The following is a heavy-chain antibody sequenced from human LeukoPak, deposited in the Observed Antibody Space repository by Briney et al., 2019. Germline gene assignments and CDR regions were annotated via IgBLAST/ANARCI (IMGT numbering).Heavy chain of an antibody. J-gene: IGHJ3*02. Sequence: SETLSLTCTVSGGAISSSSYYWGWVRQPPGKGLEWIGSIYYSGSANYNPSLKSRVTISVDTSKDQFSLKLSSVTAADTAVYYCARHYYGSGSYEDAFDIWGQGIMVTVSS. CDR3: ARHYYGSGSYEDAFDI. V-gene: IGHV4-39*01. D-gene: IGHD3-10*01. CDR1: GGAISSSSYY. CDR2: IYYSGSA.